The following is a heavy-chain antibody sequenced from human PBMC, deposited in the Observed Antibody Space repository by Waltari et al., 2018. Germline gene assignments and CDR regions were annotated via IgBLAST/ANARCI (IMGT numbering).Heavy chain of an antibody. CDR1: GDSISNNNYY. V-gene: IGHV4-39*07. Sequence: QLQLQESGPGLVEPSETLSLTCTASGDSISNNNYYWAWIRQPQGTGLEWIGSLHYIGDTYYSSSLKSRVIISVDTSNNQFSLRLTSVTAADTAIYFCARNQRGWFDAFDIWGQGTAVTVSS. CDR2: LHYIGDT. J-gene: IGHJ3*02. CDR3: ARNQRGWFDAFDI. D-gene: IGHD6-19*01.